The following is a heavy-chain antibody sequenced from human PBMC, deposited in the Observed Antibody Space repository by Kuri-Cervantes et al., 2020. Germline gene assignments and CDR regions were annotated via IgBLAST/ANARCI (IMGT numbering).Heavy chain of an antibody. J-gene: IGHJ6*02. CDR3: ARRSGMDV. Sequence: ESLKISCAVYGGSFSGYYWSWIRQPPGKGLEWIGSIYYSGSTYYNPSLKSRVTISVDTSKNQFSLKPSSVTAADTAVYYCARRSGMDVWGQGTTVTVSS. V-gene: IGHV4-34*01. CDR2: IYYSGST. CDR1: GGSFSGYY.